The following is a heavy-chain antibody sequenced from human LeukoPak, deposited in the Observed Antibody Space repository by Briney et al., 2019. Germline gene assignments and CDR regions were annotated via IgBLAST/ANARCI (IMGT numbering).Heavy chain of an antibody. Sequence: SVKVSCKASGYTFTSYYMHWVRQAPGQGLEWMGRIIPIFGTANYAQKFQGRVTITTDESTSTAYMELSSLRSEDTAVYYCARDSGEVAGTDYWGQGTLVTVSS. J-gene: IGHJ4*02. CDR2: IIPIFGTA. CDR3: ARDSGEVAGTDY. V-gene: IGHV1-69*05. CDR1: GYTFTSYY. D-gene: IGHD6-19*01.